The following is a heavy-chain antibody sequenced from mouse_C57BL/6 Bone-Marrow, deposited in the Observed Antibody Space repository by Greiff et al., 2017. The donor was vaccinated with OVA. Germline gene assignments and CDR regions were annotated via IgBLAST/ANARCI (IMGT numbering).Heavy chain of an antibody. CDR1: GFTFSSYA. Sequence: EVQVVESGAGLVKPGGSLKLSCAASGFTFSSYAMSWVRQTPEKRLVWVATISDGGSYTYYPDNVKGRFTISRDNAKNNLYLQMSHLKSEDTAMYYCAREVSTVVAHYFDYWGQGTTLTVSS. D-gene: IGHD1-1*01. J-gene: IGHJ2*01. CDR2: ISDGGSYT. V-gene: IGHV5-4*01. CDR3: AREVSTVVAHYFDY.